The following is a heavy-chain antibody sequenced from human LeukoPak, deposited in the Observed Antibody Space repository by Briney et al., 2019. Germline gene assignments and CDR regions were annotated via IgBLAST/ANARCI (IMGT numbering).Heavy chain of an antibody. CDR1: GFTFSNYA. Sequence: GGSLRLSCAASGFTFSNYAMHWVRQAPGKGLEWVAVISYDGSNKYYADSVKGRFTISRDNSKNTLYLQMNSLRAEDTAVYYCAKDKYNWNYIDYWGQGTLVTVSS. V-gene: IGHV3-30-3*01. J-gene: IGHJ4*02. D-gene: IGHD1-20*01. CDR2: ISYDGSNK. CDR3: AKDKYNWNYIDY.